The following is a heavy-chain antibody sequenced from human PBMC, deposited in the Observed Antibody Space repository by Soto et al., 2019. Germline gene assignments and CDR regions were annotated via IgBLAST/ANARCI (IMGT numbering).Heavy chain of an antibody. V-gene: IGHV3-30*03. Sequence: LRLSCAASGFTFSSYGMHWVRQAPGKGLEWVAVISYDGSNKYYADSVKGRFTISRDNSKNTLYLQMNSLRAEDTAVYYCAPFGYPDYWGQGTLVTVSS. CDR2: ISYDGSNK. D-gene: IGHD3-16*01. CDR1: GFTFSSYG. CDR3: APFGYPDY. J-gene: IGHJ4*02.